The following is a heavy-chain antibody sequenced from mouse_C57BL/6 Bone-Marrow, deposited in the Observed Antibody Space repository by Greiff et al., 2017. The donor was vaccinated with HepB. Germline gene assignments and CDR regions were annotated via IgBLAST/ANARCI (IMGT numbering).Heavy chain of an antibody. CDR2: IYPGSGST. D-gene: IGHD2-2*01. Sequence: QVQLQQPGAELVKPGASVKMSCKASGYTFPSYWITWVKQRPGQGLEWIGDIYPGSGSTNYNEKFKSKATLTVDTSSSTSYMQLSSLTSEDSAVYYCASGLQAWFAYWGQGTLVTVSA. CDR3: ASGLQAWFAY. V-gene: IGHV1-55*01. CDR1: GYTFPSYW. J-gene: IGHJ3*01.